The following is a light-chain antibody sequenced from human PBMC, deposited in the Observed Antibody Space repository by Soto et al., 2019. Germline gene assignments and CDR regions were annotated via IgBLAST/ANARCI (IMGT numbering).Light chain of an antibody. V-gene: IGKV3-11*01. J-gene: IGKJ1*01. CDR2: DAS. Sequence: EIVLTQSPATLSLSPGERATLSCRASQSVSSYLAWYQQKPGQAPRLLIYDASNRAPGIPARFSGSGSGIDFTLPISSLEPEDFAVCYCQQRGNWPSTFRQGTKGEI. CDR1: QSVSSY. CDR3: QQRGNWPST.